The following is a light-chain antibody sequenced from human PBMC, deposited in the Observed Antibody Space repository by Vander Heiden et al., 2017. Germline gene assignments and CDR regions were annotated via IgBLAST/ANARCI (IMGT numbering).Light chain of an antibody. J-gene: IGLJ2*01. V-gene: IGLV1-51*02. CDR1: SSNIGNNY. Sequence: QSVLTQPPSVSAAPGQKVAISCSGSSSNIGNNYVSWYQQLPGTAPKLLIYENDKRPSGLPDRFSGSKSGTSATLGITGLQTGDEADYYCGTWDSSLSAVVFGGGTKLTVL. CDR3: GTWDSSLSAVV. CDR2: END.